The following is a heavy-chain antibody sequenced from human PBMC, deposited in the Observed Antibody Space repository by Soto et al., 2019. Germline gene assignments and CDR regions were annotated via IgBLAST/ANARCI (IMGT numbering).Heavy chain of an antibody. J-gene: IGHJ4*02. CDR1: GGTFSRHA. CDR3: ASERSAQYFDS. V-gene: IGHV1-69*06. D-gene: IGHD1-26*01. Sequence: QVQLVQSGTVVQKPGSSVKVSCKASGGTFSRHAIAWVRQAPGQGLEWMGGISPTFGTATYAPKFQGRVAISADRSSNTDYMELSSLRSQDTAVYYCASERSAQYFDSWGQGTVVTVSS. CDR2: ISPTFGTA.